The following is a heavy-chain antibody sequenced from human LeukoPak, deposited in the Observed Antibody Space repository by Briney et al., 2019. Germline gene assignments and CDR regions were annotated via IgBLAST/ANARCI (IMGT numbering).Heavy chain of an antibody. Sequence: PGGSLRLSCAASGFTFNYYNMNWVRQAPGKALEWVSSITSSGAYIFYADSVRGRFTISRDNARDSLYLQMNSLGPEDTAVYYCARDPYSGNYGNYYYYYMDVWGKGTTVTISS. CDR1: GFTFNYYN. CDR2: ITSSGAYI. CDR3: ARDPYSGNYGNYYYYYMDV. J-gene: IGHJ6*03. V-gene: IGHV3-21*01. D-gene: IGHD1-26*01.